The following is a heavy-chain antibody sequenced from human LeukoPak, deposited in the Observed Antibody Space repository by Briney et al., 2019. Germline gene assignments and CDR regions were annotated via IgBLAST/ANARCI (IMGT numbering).Heavy chain of an antibody. CDR2: IYPGDSDT. J-gene: IGHJ3*02. V-gene: IGHV5-51*01. Sequence: GESLKISCKGSGYSFTSYWIGWVRQMPGKGLEWMRIIYPGDSDTRYSPSFQGQVTISADKSISTAYLQWSSLKASDTAMYYCARTPYSSGWYAAFDIWGQGTMVTVSS. D-gene: IGHD6-19*01. CDR1: GYSFTSYW. CDR3: ARTPYSSGWYAAFDI.